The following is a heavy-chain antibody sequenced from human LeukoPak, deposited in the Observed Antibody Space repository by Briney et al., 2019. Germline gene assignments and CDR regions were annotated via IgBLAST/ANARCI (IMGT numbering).Heavy chain of an antibody. V-gene: IGHV3-23*01. D-gene: IGHD4-17*01. CDR2: IRGNGET. CDR3: AKNGGHPTENYYMDV. Sequence: GGSLRLSCAASGLSFSTFAMSWVRQGPARGLEWVSSIRGNGETFYADSVKGRFTLSSDNSKNTLYLQMNSLRAEDTAVYYCAKNGGHPTENYYMDVWGKGTTVTASS. J-gene: IGHJ6*03. CDR1: GLSFSTFA.